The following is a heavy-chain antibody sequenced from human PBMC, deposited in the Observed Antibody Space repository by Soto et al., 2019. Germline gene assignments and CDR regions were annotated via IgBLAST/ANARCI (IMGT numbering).Heavy chain of an antibody. V-gene: IGHV3-23*01. CDR1: GFTFSSYA. D-gene: IGHD3-3*01. Sequence: GGSLRLSCAASGFTFSSYAMSWVRQAPGKGLEWVSAISGSGGSTYYADSVKGRFTISRDNSKNTLYLQMNSLRAEDTAVYYCAKDGVAVSKTNWFDPWGQGTLVTVSS. CDR3: AKDGVAVSKTNWFDP. J-gene: IGHJ5*02. CDR2: ISGSGGST.